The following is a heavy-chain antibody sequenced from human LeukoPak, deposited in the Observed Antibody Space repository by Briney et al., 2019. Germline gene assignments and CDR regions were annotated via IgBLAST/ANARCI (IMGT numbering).Heavy chain of an antibody. V-gene: IGHV1-46*01. Sequence: ASVKVSCKASGYTFTSYYMHWVRQAPGQGLEWMGIINPSGGSTSYAQKFQGRVTITADTSTDTAYMELSSLRSEDTAVYYCATSYTTGNDYWGQGTLVTVSS. CDR1: GYTFTSYY. D-gene: IGHD3-16*01. J-gene: IGHJ4*02. CDR2: INPSGGST. CDR3: ATSYTTGNDY.